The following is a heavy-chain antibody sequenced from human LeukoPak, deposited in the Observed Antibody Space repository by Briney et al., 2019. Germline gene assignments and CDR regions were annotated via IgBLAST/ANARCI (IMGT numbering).Heavy chain of an antibody. D-gene: IGHD5-24*01. V-gene: IGHV3-23*01. CDR1: GFTFSNYA. Sequence: GGSLRLSCAASGFTFSNYAMTWVRQAPGKGLEWVSGISGRGSNTYYAESVKGRFTISRDNSQNTLYLQMNSLRAEDTAVYYCARGDGYNFFDYWGQGTLVTVSS. J-gene: IGHJ4*02. CDR3: ARGDGYNFFDY. CDR2: ISGRGSNT.